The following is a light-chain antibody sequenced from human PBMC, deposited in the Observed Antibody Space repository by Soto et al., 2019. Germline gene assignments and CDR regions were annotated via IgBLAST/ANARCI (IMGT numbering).Light chain of an antibody. Sequence: QSVLTQPASVSGSPGQSITISCTGTSSDVGGYNYVSWYQQHPGKAPKLMIYDVTNRPSGVSNRFSGSKSGNTASLTISGLQAEDEADYYCSSYTSSTSFYLGTGTKVTVL. J-gene: IGLJ1*01. V-gene: IGLV2-14*01. CDR3: SSYTSSTSFY. CDR2: DVT. CDR1: SSDVGGYNY.